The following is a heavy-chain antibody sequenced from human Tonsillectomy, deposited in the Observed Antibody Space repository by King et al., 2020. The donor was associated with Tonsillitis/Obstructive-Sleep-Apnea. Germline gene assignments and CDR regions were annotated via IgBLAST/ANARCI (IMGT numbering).Heavy chain of an antibody. J-gene: IGHJ4*02. V-gene: IGHV3-7*04. CDR3: VRDRDKGDNLDF. D-gene: IGHD3-16*01. Sequence: QLVQSGGGLVQPGGSLRLSCAASGFTFSSYWMSWVRQAPGKGLEWVANIHQDGREKYYVNSVKGRFTISRDNAKNSLYLQMNSLRADDTAVYYCVRDRDKGDNLDFWGQGILVTVSS. CDR2: IHQDGREK. CDR1: GFTFSSYW.